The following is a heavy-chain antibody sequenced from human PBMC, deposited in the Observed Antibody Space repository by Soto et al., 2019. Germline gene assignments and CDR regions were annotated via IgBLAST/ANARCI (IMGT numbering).Heavy chain of an antibody. CDR1: GFTPPNYC. J-gene: IGHJ4*02. Sequence: GSLRPSRAAPGFTPPNYCMHRVPPASGKGLEWVATISYDGSKKDYADSVKGRFTISRDNSKNALYLQMNNLRVEDTAVYYCARLHYDSSGYFHYWGQGTLVTVSS. CDR2: ISYDGSKK. D-gene: IGHD3-22*01. V-gene: IGHV3-30-3*01. CDR3: ARLHYDSSGYFHY.